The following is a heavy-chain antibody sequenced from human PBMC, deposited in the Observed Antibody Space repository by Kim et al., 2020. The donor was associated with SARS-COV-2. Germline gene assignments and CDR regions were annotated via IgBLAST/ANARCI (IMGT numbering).Heavy chain of an antibody. CDR3: ARGRAGVVPAPVLGLGPFYDYYSLDV. Sequence: SETLSLTCAVYGGSFSDYTWSWIRQPPGKGLEWIGDINHSGNTHLSPSLKSRLTISVDTSKSQFSLRLKSMTASDTAVYYCARGRAGVVPAPVLGLGPFYDYYSLDVWGRGTPVAVSS. J-gene: IGHJ6*02. CDR1: GGSFSDYT. V-gene: IGHV4-34*01. D-gene: IGHD2-2*01. CDR2: INHSGNT.